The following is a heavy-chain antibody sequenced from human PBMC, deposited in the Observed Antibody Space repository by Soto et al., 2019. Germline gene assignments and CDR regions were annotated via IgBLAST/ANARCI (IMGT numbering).Heavy chain of an antibody. Sequence: EVQLLESGGGLVQPGGSLRLSCAASGFTFSSYAMSWVRQAPGKGLEWVGRIRSKANSYATTYAASVKGRFTISRDDSKNTAYLQMNSLKTEDTAVYYCTREAIPPAKYYYYGMDVWGQGTTVTVSS. CDR1: GFTFSSYA. D-gene: IGHD2-2*01. V-gene: IGHV3-73*01. CDR2: IRSKANSYAT. J-gene: IGHJ6*02. CDR3: TREAIPPAKYYYYGMDV.